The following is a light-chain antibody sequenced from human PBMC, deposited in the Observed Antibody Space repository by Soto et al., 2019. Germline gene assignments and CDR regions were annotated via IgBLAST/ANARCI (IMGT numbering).Light chain of an antibody. Sequence: GDRVTITCRTSQGISSALAWYRQKPGKAPNLLIYDASNLESGVPSRFSGSGSGTDFTLTISSLQSEDFAVYYCQQYNEWPSWTFGQGTRLEIK. CDR3: QQYNEWPSWT. V-gene: IGKV1D-13*01. J-gene: IGKJ5*01. CDR1: QGISSA. CDR2: DAS.